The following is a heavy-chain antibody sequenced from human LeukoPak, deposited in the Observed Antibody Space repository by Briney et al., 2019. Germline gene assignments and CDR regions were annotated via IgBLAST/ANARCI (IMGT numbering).Heavy chain of an antibody. D-gene: IGHD5-18*01. CDR2: IIPIFGTA. Sequence: GASVKVSCKASGGTFSSYAISWVRQAPGQGLEWMGGIIPIFGTANYAQKFQGRVTITADKSTSTAYMELSSLRSEDTAVYYCARLKAGYSFSAGLNWFDPWGQGTLVTVSS. V-gene: IGHV1-69*06. CDR3: ARLKAGYSFSAGLNWFDP. CDR1: GGTFSSYA. J-gene: IGHJ5*02.